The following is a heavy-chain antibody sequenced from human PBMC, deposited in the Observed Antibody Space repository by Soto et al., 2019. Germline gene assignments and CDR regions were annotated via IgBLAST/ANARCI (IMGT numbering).Heavy chain of an antibody. Sequence: EVQLVESGGGLVKPGGSLRLSCAASGFTFSSYSMNWVRQAPGKGLEWVSSISSSSSYIYYADSVKGRFTISRDNAKNSLYLHMNSLRAEDTAVYYCARGYCSSTSCYDGGVDYFDSWGQGTLVTVSS. J-gene: IGHJ4*02. CDR1: GFTFSSYS. D-gene: IGHD2-2*01. V-gene: IGHV3-21*01. CDR3: ARGYCSSTSCYDGGVDYFDS. CDR2: ISSSSSYI.